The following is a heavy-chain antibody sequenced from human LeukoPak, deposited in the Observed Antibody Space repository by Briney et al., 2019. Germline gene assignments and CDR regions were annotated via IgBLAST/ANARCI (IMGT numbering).Heavy chain of an antibody. CDR2: INQNGREK. V-gene: IGHV3-7*01. D-gene: IGHD3-16*01. CDR3: ARSLGDD. CDR1: GLTFSTYW. J-gene: IGHJ4*02. Sequence: GGSLRLSCEVSGLTFSTYWMTWVRQAPGKGLEWVASINQNGREKYYVDSVKGRFTISRDNTKDSLYLQMNSLRDEDTAVYYCARSLGDDWGQGTLVTVSS.